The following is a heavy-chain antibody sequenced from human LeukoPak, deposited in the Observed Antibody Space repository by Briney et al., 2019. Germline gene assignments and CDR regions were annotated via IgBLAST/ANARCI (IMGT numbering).Heavy chain of an antibody. CDR2: IYSGGST. CDR3: ARGSTVTTSLDY. J-gene: IGHJ4*02. CDR1: GFTVSSNY. Sequence: GGSLRLSCAASGFTVSSNYMSWVRHAPGKGLEWVSVIYSGGSTYYADSVKGRFTISRDNSKNTLYLQMNSLRAEDTAVYYCARGSTVTTSLDYWGQGTLVTVSS. V-gene: IGHV3-66*01. D-gene: IGHD4-11*01.